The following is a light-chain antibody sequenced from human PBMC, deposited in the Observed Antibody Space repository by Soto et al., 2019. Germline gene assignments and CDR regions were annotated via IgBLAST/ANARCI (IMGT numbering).Light chain of an antibody. CDR2: AAS. CDR3: QQSYSTTWT. J-gene: IGKJ1*01. CDR1: QGISTY. Sequence: EIQLTHSPSSLSASVVDRVTITCRASQGISTYLNWYQQKPGKAPKLLIYAASSLQSGVPSRFSGSGSETDFTLTISSLQPEDFATYSCQQSYSTTWTFGQGTKVDIK. V-gene: IGKV1-39*01.